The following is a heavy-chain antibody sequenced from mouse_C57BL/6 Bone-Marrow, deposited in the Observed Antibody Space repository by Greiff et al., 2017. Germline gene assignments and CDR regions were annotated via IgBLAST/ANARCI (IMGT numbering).Heavy chain of an antibody. D-gene: IGHD2-14*01. CDR1: GYTFTSYW. J-gene: IGHJ3*01. CDR2: IYPGNSDT. V-gene: IGHV1-5*01. CDR3: TGVLEGGFAY. Sequence: VHVKQSGPVLARPGASVKMSCKTSGYTFTSYWMHWVKQRPGQGLEWIGAIYPGNSDTSYNQKFKGKAKLTAVTSASTAYMELSSLTNEDSAVYYCTGVLEGGFAYWGQGTLVTVSA.